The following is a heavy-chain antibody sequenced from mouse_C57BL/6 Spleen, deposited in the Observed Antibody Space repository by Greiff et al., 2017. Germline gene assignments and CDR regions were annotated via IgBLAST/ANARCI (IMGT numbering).Heavy chain of an antibody. J-gene: IGHJ3*01. CDR1: VFTFSSSG. CDR3: ARHGYDYDAWFAY. Sequence: EVKLVESGGSLVPPGVSLHLSCAASVFTFSSSGMSCFRQTPDKRLEWVATISSGGSYTYYPDSVKGRFTISRDNAKNTLYLQMSSLKSEDTAMYYCARHGYDYDAWFAYWGQGTLVTVSA. V-gene: IGHV5-6*02. CDR2: ISSGGSYT. D-gene: IGHD2-4*01.